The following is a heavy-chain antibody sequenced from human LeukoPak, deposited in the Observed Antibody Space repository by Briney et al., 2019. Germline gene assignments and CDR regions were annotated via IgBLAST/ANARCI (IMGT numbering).Heavy chain of an antibody. J-gene: IGHJ3*02. CDR3: ARHSSPDYGGNSVLLNAFDT. V-gene: IGHV3-21*01. CDR1: GFTFSSYS. Sequence: PGGSLRLSCAASGFTFSSYSMNWVRQAPGKGLEWVSSISSSSSYIYYADSVKGRFTISRDNARKSLYLQMNSLRAEDTAIYYCARHSSPDYGGNSVLLNAFDTWGQGTMVSVSS. CDR2: ISSSSSYI. D-gene: IGHD4-23*01.